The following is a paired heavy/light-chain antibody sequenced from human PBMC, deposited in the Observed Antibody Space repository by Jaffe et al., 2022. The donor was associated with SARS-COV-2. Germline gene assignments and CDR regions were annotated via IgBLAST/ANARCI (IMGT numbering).Light chain of an antibody. CDR3: QSYDSSLSEVV. Sequence: QSVLTQPPSVSGAPGQRVTISCAGSSSNIGAGYDVHWYQQLPGTAPKLLIYGSRNRPSGVPDRFSGSKSGTSASLAITGLQAEDEADYYCQSYDSSLSEVVFGGGTKVTVL. CDR2: GSR. J-gene: IGLJ2*01. V-gene: IGLV1-40*01. CDR1: SSNIGAGYD.
Heavy chain of an antibody. V-gene: IGHV3-74*01. J-gene: IGHJ4*02. CDR1: GFTFSSNW. Sequence: EVQVVESGGGLVQPGGSLRLSCAASGFTFSSNWMHWVRQAPGKGLVWVSRINSEGSSISYADSVKGRFTISRDNAKNTLYLQMNSLRAEDTAVYYCGAQGYCTGGSCQGYWGQGTLVTVSS. CDR2: INSEGSSI. D-gene: IGHD2-15*01. CDR3: GAQGYCTGGSCQGY.